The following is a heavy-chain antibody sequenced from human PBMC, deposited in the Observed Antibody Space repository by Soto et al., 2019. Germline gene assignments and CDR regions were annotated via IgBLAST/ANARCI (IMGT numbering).Heavy chain of an antibody. CDR3: AKGNWGHVAAFHFDW. V-gene: IGHV3-23*01. CDR1: GFTFSSGA. Sequence: EVPLLESGGGLVQPGGSLRLSCAASGFTFSSGAMSWVRQAPGKGLEWVSSISGAGGSTSYADSVKGRFTVSRDNSKNTVDLYMNNLRADDTAVYYCAKGNWGHVAAFHFDWWGQGTLVTVSS. CDR2: ISGAGGST. J-gene: IGHJ4*02. D-gene: IGHD6-19*01.